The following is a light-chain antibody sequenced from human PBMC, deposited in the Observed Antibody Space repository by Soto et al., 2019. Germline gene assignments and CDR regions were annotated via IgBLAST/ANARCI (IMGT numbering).Light chain of an antibody. Sequence: QSVLTQPASVSGSPGQSITISCTGTSSDVGYYNYVSWYQQHPGKAPKLMIYDVNNRPSGVSNRFSGSKSGNTASLTISGLQAEDEADYYCSSYTSNSTLYVFGAGTKLTVL. CDR2: DVN. J-gene: IGLJ1*01. CDR1: SSDVGYYNY. V-gene: IGLV2-14*01. CDR3: SSYTSNSTLYV.